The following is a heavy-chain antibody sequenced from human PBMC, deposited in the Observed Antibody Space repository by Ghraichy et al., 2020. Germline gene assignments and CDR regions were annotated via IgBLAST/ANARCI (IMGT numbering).Heavy chain of an antibody. D-gene: IGHD1-26*01. CDR3: ARDGGPVGATGYYYYYMDV. CDR2: IIPIFGTA. CDR1: GGTFSNYA. V-gene: IGHV1-69*13. Sequence: SVKVSCKASGGTFSNYAISWVRQAPGQGLEWMGRIIPIFGTANYAQKFQGRVTITADESTSTAYMELSSLRSEDTAVYYCARDGGPVGATGYYYYYMDVWGKGTTVTVSS. J-gene: IGHJ6*03.